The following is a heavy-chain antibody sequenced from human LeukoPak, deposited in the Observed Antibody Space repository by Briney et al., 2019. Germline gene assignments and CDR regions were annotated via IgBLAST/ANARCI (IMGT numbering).Heavy chain of an antibody. J-gene: IGHJ4*02. CDR2: INPNSGGT. CDR3: ARALEGSWYYYDSSGYDY. V-gene: IGHV1-2*02. D-gene: IGHD3-22*01. CDR1: GYTFTGYY. Sequence: GASVKVSCKASGYTFTGYYMHWVRQAPGQGLGWMGWINPNSGGTNYAQKFQGRVTMTRDTSISTAYMELSRLRSDDTAVYYCARALEGSWYYYDSSGYDYWGQGTLVTVSS.